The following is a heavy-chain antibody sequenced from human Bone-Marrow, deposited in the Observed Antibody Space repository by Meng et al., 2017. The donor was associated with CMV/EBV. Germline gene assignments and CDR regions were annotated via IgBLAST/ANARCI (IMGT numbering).Heavy chain of an antibody. J-gene: IGHJ6*02. CDR3: ARDQVIVVVPAAMSPYYYYGMDV. D-gene: IGHD2-2*01. Sequence: GESLKISCAASGFTFSDYYMSWIRQAPGKGLEWVSYISSSGSTIYYADSVKGRFTISRDNAKNSLYLQMNSLRAEGTAVYYCARDQVIVVVPAAMSPYYYYGMDVWGQGTTVTVSS. V-gene: IGHV3-11*04. CDR2: ISSSGSTI. CDR1: GFTFSDYY.